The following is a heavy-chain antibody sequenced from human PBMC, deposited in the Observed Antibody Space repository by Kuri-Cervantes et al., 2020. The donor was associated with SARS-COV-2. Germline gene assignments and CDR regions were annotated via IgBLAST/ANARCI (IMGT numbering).Heavy chain of an antibody. CDR3: ARHAPSILRFLQWTQPANNFDY. D-gene: IGHD3-3*01. J-gene: IGHJ4*02. Sequence: SETLSLTCAVYGGSFSGYYWSWIRQPPGKGLEWIGEINHSGSTNYNPSLKSRVTISVDTSKNQLSLNLNSVTAADTAVFYCARHAPSILRFLQWTQPANNFDYWGQGTLVTVSS. CDR1: GGSFSGYY. V-gene: IGHV4-34*01. CDR2: INHSGST.